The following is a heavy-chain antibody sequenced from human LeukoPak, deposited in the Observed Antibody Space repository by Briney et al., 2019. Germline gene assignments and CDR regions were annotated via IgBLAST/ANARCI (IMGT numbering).Heavy chain of an antibody. CDR2: IYYSGST. V-gene: IGHV4-31*03. Sequence: SETLSLTCTVSGGSISSGGYYWSWIRQHPGKGLEWIGYIYYSGSTYYNPSLKSRVTISVDTSMNQFSLKLSSVTAADTAVYYCARGPGGYSGYDSSFDYWGQGTLVTVSS. CDR1: GGSISSGGYY. J-gene: IGHJ4*02. D-gene: IGHD5-12*01. CDR3: ARGPGGYSGYDSSFDY.